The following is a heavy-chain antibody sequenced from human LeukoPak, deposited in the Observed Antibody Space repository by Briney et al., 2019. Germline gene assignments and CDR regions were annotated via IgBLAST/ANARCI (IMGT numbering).Heavy chain of an antibody. J-gene: IGHJ4*02. CDR1: GYTFTSYY. D-gene: IGHD5-12*01. Sequence: ASVKVSCKASGYTFTSYYMHWVRQAPRQGLEWMGIINPSGGSTSYAQKFQGRVTMTRDTSTSTVYMELSSLRSEDTAVYYCARDDSGYDKIGYFDYWGQGTLVTVSS. CDR2: INPSGGST. V-gene: IGHV1-46*01. CDR3: ARDDSGYDKIGYFDY.